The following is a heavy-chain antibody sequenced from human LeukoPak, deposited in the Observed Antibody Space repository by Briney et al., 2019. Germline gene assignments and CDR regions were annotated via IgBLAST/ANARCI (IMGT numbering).Heavy chain of an antibody. Sequence: GASVKVSCKASGGTFSSYAISWVRQTPGQGLEWMGGIIPIFGTANYAQKFQGRVTITADESTSTACMELSSLRSEDTAVYYCARGWFGEHRFDYWGQGTLVTVSS. CDR3: ARGWFGEHRFDY. V-gene: IGHV1-69*13. CDR1: GGTFSSYA. D-gene: IGHD3-10*01. CDR2: IIPIFGTA. J-gene: IGHJ4*02.